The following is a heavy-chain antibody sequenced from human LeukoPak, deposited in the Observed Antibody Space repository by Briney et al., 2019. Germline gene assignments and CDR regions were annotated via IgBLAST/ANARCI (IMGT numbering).Heavy chain of an antibody. D-gene: IGHD6-13*01. J-gene: IGHJ6*03. V-gene: IGHV4-4*07. CDR1: GGSISSYY. Sequence: PSETLSLTCTVSGGSISSYYWSWIRQPAGKGLEWIGRIYTSGSTNYNPTLKSRVTMSVDTSKNQFSLKLSSVTAADTAVYYCARGEGSSWYYYYYYYMDVWGKGTTVTISS. CDR3: ARGEGSSWYYYYYYYMDV. CDR2: IYTSGST.